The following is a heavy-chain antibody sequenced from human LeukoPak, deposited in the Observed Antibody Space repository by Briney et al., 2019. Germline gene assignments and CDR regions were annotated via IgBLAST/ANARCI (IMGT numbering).Heavy chain of an antibody. CDR3: TTEDSWYKYFDY. V-gene: IGHV3-15*01. CDR1: GFNFTNAW. D-gene: IGHD6-13*01. Sequence: PGGSLRLSCAASGFNFTNAWMSWVRQAPGRGLEWVGRFKSKTDGGTTDYAAPVKGRFTISRDDSRTTLYLLMNSLKTEDTAVYYCTTEDSWYKYFDYWGQGTLVTVSS. J-gene: IGHJ4*02. CDR2: FKSKTDGGTT.